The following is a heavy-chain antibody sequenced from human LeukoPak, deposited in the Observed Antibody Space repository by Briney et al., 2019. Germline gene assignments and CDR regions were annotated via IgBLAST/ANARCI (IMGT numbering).Heavy chain of an antibody. CDR1: GFTFSSYW. Sequence: PGGSLRLSCAASGFTFSSYWMSWVRQAPGKGLEWVANIKQDGSEKYYVDSVKGRFTISRDNSKNTLYLQMNSLRAEDTAVYYCAKDSSGYALDYWGQGTLVTVSS. V-gene: IGHV3-7*03. J-gene: IGHJ4*02. CDR3: AKDSSGYALDY. CDR2: IKQDGSEK. D-gene: IGHD3-3*01.